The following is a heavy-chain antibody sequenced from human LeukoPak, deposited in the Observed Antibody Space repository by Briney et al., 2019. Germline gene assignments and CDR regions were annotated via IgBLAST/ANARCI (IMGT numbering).Heavy chain of an antibody. CDR1: GYAFTSYY. CDR2: INPSGGST. D-gene: IGHD5-18*01. CDR3: ARGYTAMVPENWFDP. J-gene: IGHJ5*02. Sequence: ASVKVSCKASGYAFTSYYMHWVRQAPGQGLEWMGIINPSGGSTSYAQKFQGRVTMTRDTSTSTVYMELSSLRSEDTAVYYCARGYTAMVPENWFDPWGQGTLVTVSS. V-gene: IGHV1-46*01.